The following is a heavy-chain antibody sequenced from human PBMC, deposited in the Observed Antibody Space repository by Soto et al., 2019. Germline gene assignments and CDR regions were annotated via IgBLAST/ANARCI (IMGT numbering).Heavy chain of an antibody. CDR2: VYYGGTT. D-gene: IGHD6-19*01. CDR3: ARAPYSSLSVGWFDP. V-gene: IGHV4-31*03. Sequence: SETLSLTCSVSDGSISSPDYYWNWIRQSPGKGLEWIGYVYYGGTTYYKSSLKSRIFMSLDTSKRQLSLGLSSVTAADTAVYYCARAPYSSLSVGWFDPWGQGTPVTVSS. J-gene: IGHJ5*02. CDR1: DGSISSPDYY.